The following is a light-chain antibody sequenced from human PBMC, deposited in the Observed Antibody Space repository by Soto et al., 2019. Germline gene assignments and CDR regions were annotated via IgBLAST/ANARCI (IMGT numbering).Light chain of an antibody. J-gene: IGKJ5*01. Sequence: ILMTQSPDNLSVSPGESATLSCRASQRVYSKLAWYQQRPGQAPRLLIYGASTRATGVPARFSGRGSGTEFTLTISSLQSEDFAVYYCQQYTNWPPNTFGQGTRLEIK. V-gene: IGKV3-15*01. CDR2: GAS. CDR1: QRVYSK. CDR3: QQYTNWPPNT.